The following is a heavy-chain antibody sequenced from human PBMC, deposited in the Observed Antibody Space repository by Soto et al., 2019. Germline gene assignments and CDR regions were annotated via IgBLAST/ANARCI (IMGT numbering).Heavy chain of an antibody. Sequence: QVQLVQSGAEVKKPGASVKVSCKASGYTFTSYYMHWVRQAPGQGLEWMGIINPGGGSTSHAQKFQGRFTMTGDTSTSTVYMELSSLISEDTAVYYCAREAGDYYDSSGTNWFDPWGQGTLVTVSS. CDR2: INPGGGST. CDR3: AREAGDYYDSSGTNWFDP. CDR1: GYTFTSYY. V-gene: IGHV1-46*01. J-gene: IGHJ5*02. D-gene: IGHD3-22*01.